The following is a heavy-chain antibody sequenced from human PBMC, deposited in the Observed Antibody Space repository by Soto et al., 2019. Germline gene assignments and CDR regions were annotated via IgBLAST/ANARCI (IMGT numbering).Heavy chain of an antibody. Sequence: ASVKVSCKASGYTFTSYYMHWVRQAPGQGLEWMGIINPSGGSTSYAQKSQGRVTMTRDTSTSTVYMELSSLRSEDTAVYYCARDVRDYDSSGYYYGYWGQGTLVTVSS. CDR2: INPSGGST. J-gene: IGHJ4*02. V-gene: IGHV1-46*01. CDR3: ARDVRDYDSSGYYYGY. D-gene: IGHD3-22*01. CDR1: GYTFTSYY.